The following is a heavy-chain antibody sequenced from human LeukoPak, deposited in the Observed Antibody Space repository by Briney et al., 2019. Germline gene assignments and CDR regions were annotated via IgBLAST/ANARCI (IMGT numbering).Heavy chain of an antibody. Sequence: GSLRLSCAASGFTFSNYNMNWVRQAPRKGLEWVSYISSRGSYTYYADSVKGRFTISRDNAKNSLYLQMNSLRAEDTAVYYCARIDAFDIWGQGTMVTVSS. CDR2: ISSRGSYT. CDR3: ARIDAFDI. V-gene: IGHV3-21*06. CDR1: GFTFSNYN. J-gene: IGHJ3*02.